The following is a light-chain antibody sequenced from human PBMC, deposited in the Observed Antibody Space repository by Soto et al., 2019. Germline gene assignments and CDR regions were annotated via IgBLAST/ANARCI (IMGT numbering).Light chain of an antibody. V-gene: IGKV1-5*01. CDR1: QNIDDY. J-gene: IGKJ1*01. CDR3: QQYNSYWT. CDR2: DAS. Sequence: DIQMTQSPSTLSASVGDRFTIAVPASQNIDDYLAWYQQKPGKAHKLLLYDASNLQSGVPSRFSGSGSGTEFPLIISSLQPDDFATYYCQQYNSYWTFGQGTKVDIK.